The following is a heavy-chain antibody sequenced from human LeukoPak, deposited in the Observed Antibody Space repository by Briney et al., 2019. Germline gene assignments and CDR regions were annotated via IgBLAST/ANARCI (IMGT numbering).Heavy chain of an antibody. CDR1: GFIVSSNY. V-gene: IGHV3-23*01. D-gene: IGHD3-22*01. J-gene: IGHJ6*02. CDR2: ISGSGRST. Sequence: GGSLRLSCAASGFIVSSNYMSWVRQAPGKGLEWVSAISGSGRSTYYADSVKGRFTISRDNSKNTLYLQMNSLRAEDTAVYYCAKDRITMIVVVRDYYYGMDVWGQGTTVTVSS. CDR3: AKDRITMIVVVRDYYYGMDV.